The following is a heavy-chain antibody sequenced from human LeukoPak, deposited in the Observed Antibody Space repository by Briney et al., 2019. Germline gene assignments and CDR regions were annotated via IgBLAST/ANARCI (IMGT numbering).Heavy chain of an antibody. V-gene: IGHV4-61*02. CDR3: ARVSTVVTSFDY. D-gene: IGHD4-23*01. Sequence: PSETLSLTCTVSGASISSGKYYWSWIRQPAGKELEWIGRIYTSGSTNYNPSLKSRVTISLDTSKNQFSLKLSSVTAADTAVYYCARVSTVVTSFDYWGQGTLVTVSS. CDR2: IYTSGST. J-gene: IGHJ4*02. CDR1: GASISSGKYY.